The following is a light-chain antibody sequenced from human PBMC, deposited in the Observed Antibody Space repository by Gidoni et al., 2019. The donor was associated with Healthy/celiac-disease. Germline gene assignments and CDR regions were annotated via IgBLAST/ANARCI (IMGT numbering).Light chain of an antibody. Sequence: VLTQSPGTLSLSPGERATLSCRASQSVSSSYLAWYQQKPGQAPRHLIYGASSRATGIPDRFSGSGSGTDFTLTISRLEPEDFAVYYCQQYGSSPGYTFGQGTKLEIK. CDR2: GAS. J-gene: IGKJ2*01. V-gene: IGKV3-20*01. CDR1: QSVSSSY. CDR3: QQYGSSPGYT.